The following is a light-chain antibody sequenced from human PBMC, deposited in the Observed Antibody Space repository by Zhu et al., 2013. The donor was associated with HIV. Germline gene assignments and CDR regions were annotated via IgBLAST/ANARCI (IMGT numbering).Light chain of an antibody. Sequence: EIVLTQSPGTLSLSPGERATLSCTASQSVSSSYLTWYQQRPGQAPRLLIFGASSRASGIPDRFSGSGSGTDFTLTISSLEPEDVAVYFCQHRSEGPPYTFGPGTKLEIK. CDR2: GAS. CDR1: QSVSSSY. V-gene: IGKV3D-20*02. J-gene: IGKJ2*01. CDR3: QHRSEGPPYT.